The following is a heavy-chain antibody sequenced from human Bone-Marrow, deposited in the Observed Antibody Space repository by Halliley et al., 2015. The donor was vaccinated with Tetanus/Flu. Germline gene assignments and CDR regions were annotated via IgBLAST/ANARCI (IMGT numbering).Heavy chain of an antibody. CDR2: ISNKSNHK. V-gene: IGHV3-21*01. Sequence: SLRLSCVVSGFNFSNFRMNWVRQAPGKGLQWVSSISNKSNHKKYAESLKGRFTISRDNAKNTLFLESDFLTAEDTAVYYCARDVLVDIGGSYYYYGMDVWGQGTTVSVSS. CDR1: GFNFSNFR. D-gene: IGHD5-12*01. CDR3: ARDVLVDIGGSYYYYGMDV. J-gene: IGHJ6*02.